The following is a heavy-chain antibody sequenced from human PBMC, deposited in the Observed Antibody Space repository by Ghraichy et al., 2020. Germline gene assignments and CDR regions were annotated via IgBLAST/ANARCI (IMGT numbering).Heavy chain of an antibody. CDR1: GFSFSSYA. CDR2: ISYDGIYK. CDR3: ARDKFTTSYYYYSMDV. V-gene: IGHV3-30*04. Sequence: GGSLRLSCAASGFSFSSYALHWVRQAPGRWLEWVAVISYDGIYKYYADSVKGRFTISRDKSKKMLFLQMSSLRVDDTAIYYCARDKFTTSYYYYSMDVWGLGTTVTVSS. J-gene: IGHJ6*02. D-gene: IGHD3-22*01.